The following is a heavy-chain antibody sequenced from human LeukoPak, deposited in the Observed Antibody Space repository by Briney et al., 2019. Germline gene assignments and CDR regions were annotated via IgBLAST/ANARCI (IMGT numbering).Heavy chain of an antibody. CDR1: GGSISSHY. V-gene: IGHV4-59*11. J-gene: IGHJ6*03. D-gene: IGHD3-3*01. CDR2: IYYSGST. Sequence: PSETLSLTRTVSGGSISSHYWSWIRQPPGKGLEWIGYIYYSGSTNYNPSLKSRVTISVDTSKNQFSLKLSSVTAADTAVYYCARESEDWSGYPYYYYYYMDVWGKGTTVTVSS. CDR3: ARESEDWSGYPYYYYYYMDV.